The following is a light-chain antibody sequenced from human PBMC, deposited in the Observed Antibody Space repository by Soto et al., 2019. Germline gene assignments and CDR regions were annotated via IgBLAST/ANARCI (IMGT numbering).Light chain of an antibody. CDR3: QSYDSSLSGVV. CDR1: SSNSGAGYD. J-gene: IGLJ2*01. Sequence: QSVLTQPPSVSGAPGQRVTISCTGSSSNSGAGYDVHWYQQLPGTAPKLLIYGNSNRPSGVPDRFSGSKSGTSASLAITGLQAADEADYYCQSYDSSLSGVVFGGGTKLTVL. V-gene: IGLV1-40*01. CDR2: GNS.